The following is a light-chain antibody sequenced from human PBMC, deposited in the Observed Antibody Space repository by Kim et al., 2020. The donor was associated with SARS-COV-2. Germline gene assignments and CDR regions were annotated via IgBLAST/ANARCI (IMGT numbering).Light chain of an antibody. CDR3: HVWDSSSAHHV. J-gene: IGLJ1*01. CDR1: NVVRKS. V-gene: IGLV3-21*04. CDR2: YNS. Sequence: APGQTAMITCGGNNVVRKSVHWYQQKPGQAPIMVIYYNSDLPSGIPERFSGSNSGDAATLTISRVEVGDEADYYCHVWDSSSAHHVFGSGTKVTVL.